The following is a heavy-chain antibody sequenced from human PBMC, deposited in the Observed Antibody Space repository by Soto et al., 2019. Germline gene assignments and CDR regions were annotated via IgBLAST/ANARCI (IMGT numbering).Heavy chain of an antibody. J-gene: IGHJ6*02. CDR1: GFTFSSYW. V-gene: IGHV3-7*01. CDR3: ARVGDILTGGRPYYYGMDV. CDR2: IKQDGSEK. D-gene: IGHD3-9*01. Sequence: PGGSLRLSCAASGFTFSSYWMSWVRQAPGKGLEWVANIKQDGSEKYYVDSAKGRFTISRDNAKNSLYLQMNSLRAEDTAVYYCARVGDILTGGRPYYYGMDVWGQGTTVTVSS.